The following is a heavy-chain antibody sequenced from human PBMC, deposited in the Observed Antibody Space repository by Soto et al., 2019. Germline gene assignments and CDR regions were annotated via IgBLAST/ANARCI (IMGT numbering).Heavy chain of an antibody. CDR3: ATSQTTVTSYDY. V-gene: IGHV4-30-2*01. CDR1: GGSISSGGYS. D-gene: IGHD4-17*01. CDR2: IYHSGST. J-gene: IGHJ4*02. Sequence: QLQLQESGSGLVKPSQTLSLTCAVSGGSISSGGYSWSWIRQPPGKGLEWIGYIYHSGSTYYNPSLKSRVTISVDRAKNQFSLKLSSVTAADTAVYYCATSQTTVTSYDYWGQGTLVTVSS.